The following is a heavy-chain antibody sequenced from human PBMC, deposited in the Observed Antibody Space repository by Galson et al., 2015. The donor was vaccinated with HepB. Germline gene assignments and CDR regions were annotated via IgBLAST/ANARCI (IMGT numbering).Heavy chain of an antibody. CDR2: IQDNGKTK. V-gene: IGHV3-30*02. CDR3: AKTSSRSWGVFES. Sequence: SLRLSCAASGFTFSSSGMHWVRQAPGKGLEWVAFIQDNGKTKYYADSVTGRFTISRDNSRNTLNLQMNSLRAEDTAVYYCAKTSSRSWGVFESWGQGTLVTVSS. J-gene: IGHJ4*02. CDR1: GFTFSSSG. D-gene: IGHD6-13*01.